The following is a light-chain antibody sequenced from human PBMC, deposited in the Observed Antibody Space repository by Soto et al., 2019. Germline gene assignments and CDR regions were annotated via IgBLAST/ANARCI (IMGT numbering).Light chain of an antibody. V-gene: IGLV2-8*01. J-gene: IGLJ1*01. CDR1: KSDIGVYDF. Sequence: QSALTQPPSASGSPGQSVTISCTGTKSDIGVYDFVSWYQHHPGKAPRLIIYEVVQRPSGVPDRFSGSKSGNTASLTVSGLQAADEADYFCKSYAVSNTYVFGSATKVTVL. CDR2: EVV. CDR3: KSYAVSNTYV.